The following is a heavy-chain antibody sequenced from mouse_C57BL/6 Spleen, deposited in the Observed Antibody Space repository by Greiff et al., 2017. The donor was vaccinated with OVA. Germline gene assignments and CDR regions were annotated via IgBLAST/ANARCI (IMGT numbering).Heavy chain of an antibody. D-gene: IGHD1-1*01. CDR2: ISSGGSYT. Sequence: EVQVVESGGDLVKPGGSLKLSCAASGFTFSSYGMSWVRQTPDKRLEWVATISSGGSYTYYPDSVKGRFTISRDNAKNTLYLQMSSLKSEDTAMYYCARQDYYGSSLFDYWGQGTTLTVSS. J-gene: IGHJ2*01. V-gene: IGHV5-6*01. CDR1: GFTFSSYG. CDR3: ARQDYYGSSLFDY.